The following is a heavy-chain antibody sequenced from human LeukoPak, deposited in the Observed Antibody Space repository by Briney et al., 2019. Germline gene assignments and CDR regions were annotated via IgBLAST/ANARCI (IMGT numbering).Heavy chain of an antibody. CDR3: ARDRIQTYYYDSSGYQDAFDI. Sequence: GASVKVSCTASGYTFTSYGISWVRQAPGQGLEWMGWISAYNGNTNYAQKLQGRVTMTTDTSTSTAYMELRSLRSDDTAVYYCARDRIQTYYYDSSGYQDAFDIWGQGTMVTVSS. CDR2: ISAYNGNT. D-gene: IGHD3-22*01. J-gene: IGHJ3*02. CDR1: GYTFTSYG. V-gene: IGHV1-18*01.